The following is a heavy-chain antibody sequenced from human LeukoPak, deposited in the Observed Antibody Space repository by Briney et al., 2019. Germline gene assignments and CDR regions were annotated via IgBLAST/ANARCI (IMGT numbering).Heavy chain of an antibody. CDR2: IGREGRAK. D-gene: IGHD3-16*01. CDR3: AREATWGNWYFDL. V-gene: IGHV3-30*03. CDR1: GFTFSSHG. J-gene: IGHJ2*01. Sequence: GRSLRLSCAASGFTFSSHGMHWVRQAPGKGLEWVAVIGREGRAKYYADSVKGRFTLSRDNPINTLYLEMNSLRDEYTAVYYCAREATWGNWYFDLWGRGTLVTVSS.